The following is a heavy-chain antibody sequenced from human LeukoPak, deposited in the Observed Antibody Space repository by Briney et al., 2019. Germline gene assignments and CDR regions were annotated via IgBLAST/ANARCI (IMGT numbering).Heavy chain of an antibody. D-gene: IGHD3-22*01. V-gene: IGHV4-34*01. CDR2: NNHSGST. CDR3: AKDPTEYDYYDSSGDY. CDR1: GGSFSGYY. Sequence: SETLSLTCAVYGGSFSGYYWSWIRQPPGKGLEWIGENNHSGSTHYNPSLKSRVTISVDTSKNQFSLKLSSVTAADTAVYYCAKDPTEYDYYDSSGDYWGQGTLVTVSS. J-gene: IGHJ4*02.